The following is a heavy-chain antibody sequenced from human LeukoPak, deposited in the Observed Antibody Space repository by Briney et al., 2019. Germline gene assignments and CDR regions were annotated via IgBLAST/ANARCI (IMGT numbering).Heavy chain of an antibody. V-gene: IGHV1-8*01. CDR3: ARDRGGTVLRFLEWLLKN. CDR2: MNPNSGNT. Sequence: ASVKVSCKASGYTFTSYDINWVRQATGQGLEWMGWMNPNSGNTGYAQKFQGRVTMTRNTSISTAYMELSSLRSDDTAVYYCARDRGGTVLRFLEWLLKNWGQGTLVTVSS. J-gene: IGHJ4*02. CDR1: GYTFTSYD. D-gene: IGHD3-3*01.